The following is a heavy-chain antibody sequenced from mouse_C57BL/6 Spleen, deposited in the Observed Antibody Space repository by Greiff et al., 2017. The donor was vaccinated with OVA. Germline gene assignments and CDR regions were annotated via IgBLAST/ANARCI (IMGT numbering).Heavy chain of an antibody. CDR3: ARNDYGFDY. V-gene: IGHV1-61*01. D-gene: IGHD2-4*01. CDR1: GYTFTSYW. Sequence: QVQLKQPGAELVRPGSSVKLSCKASGYTFTSYWMDWVKQRPGQGLEWIGNIYPSDSETHYNQKFKDKATLTVDKSSSTAYMQLSSLTSEDSAVYYCARNDYGFDYWGQGTTLTVSS. J-gene: IGHJ2*01. CDR2: IYPSDSET.